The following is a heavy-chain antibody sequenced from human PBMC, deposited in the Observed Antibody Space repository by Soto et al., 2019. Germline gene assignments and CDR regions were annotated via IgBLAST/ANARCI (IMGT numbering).Heavy chain of an antibody. CDR1: GFTFSSCA. CDR3: AKMGGYYYDSSGYYRYFDY. D-gene: IGHD3-22*01. Sequence: PGGSLRLSCAASGFTFSSCAMGWVRQAPGKGLEWVSSISGRSGSTYYADSVKGRFTISRDNSKSTLYLQLNSLRAEDTAVYYCAKMGGYYYDSSGYYRYFDYWGQGSLVTVSS. J-gene: IGHJ4*02. CDR2: ISGRSGST. V-gene: IGHV3-23*01.